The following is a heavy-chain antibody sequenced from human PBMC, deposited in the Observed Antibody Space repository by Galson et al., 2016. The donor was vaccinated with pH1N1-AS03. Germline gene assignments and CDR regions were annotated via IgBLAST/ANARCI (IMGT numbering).Heavy chain of an antibody. CDR1: GFAFRTYA. V-gene: IGHV3-23*01. CDR2: LSGDGAST. D-gene: IGHD3-10*01. CDR3: AKESSGLTGYFDF. J-gene: IGHJ4*02. Sequence: SLRLSCAASGFAFRTYAMSWVRQPPGKGLEWVSALSGDGASTFHADSVKGRFIISSDISKSTVYLQMNSLRAEDTAVYYCAKESSGLTGYFDFWGQGVLVTVSS.